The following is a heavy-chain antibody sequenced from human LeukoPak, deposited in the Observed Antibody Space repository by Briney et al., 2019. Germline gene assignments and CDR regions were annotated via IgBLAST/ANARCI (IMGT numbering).Heavy chain of an antibody. J-gene: IGHJ4*02. CDR1: GFTFSDYY. Sequence: GGSLRLSCAASGFTFSDYYMSWIRQAPGKGLEWVSYISSSGSTIYYADSVKGRFTICRDNAKNSLYLQMNGLRAEDTAVYYCAGGGITFGGVIVIPYFDYWGQGTLVTVSS. V-gene: IGHV3-11*04. D-gene: IGHD3-16*02. CDR3: AGGGITFGGVIVIPYFDY. CDR2: ISSSGSTI.